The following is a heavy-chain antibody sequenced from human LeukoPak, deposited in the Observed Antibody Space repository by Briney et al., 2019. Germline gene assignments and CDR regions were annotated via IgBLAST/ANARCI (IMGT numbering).Heavy chain of an antibody. CDR2: IIATSDNT. J-gene: IGHJ4*02. Sequence: GGSLRLSCAASGFTFSNYAMSWVRQAPGKGLEWASIIATSDNTYYADSVKGRFTISRDNSKNTVYLQMNSLRAEDTAIYYCATYFYSRTLRYFDYWGQGSLVTVSS. D-gene: IGHD6-13*01. V-gene: IGHV3-23*01. CDR3: ATYFYSRTLRYFDY. CDR1: GFTFSNYA.